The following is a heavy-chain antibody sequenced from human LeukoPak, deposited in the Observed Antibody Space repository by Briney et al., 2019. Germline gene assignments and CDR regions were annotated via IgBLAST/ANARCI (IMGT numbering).Heavy chain of an antibody. CDR2: ISDSGGST. CDR1: GFPFSSYA. Sequence: GGSLRLSCSASGFPFSSYAMHWVRQAPGKGLEYVSAISDSGGSTYYADSVKGRFTISRDNAKNSLYLQMNSLRAEDTAVYYCAREGADAFDIWGQGTMVTVSS. D-gene: IGHD3-16*01. CDR3: AREGADAFDI. J-gene: IGHJ3*02. V-gene: IGHV3-64*04.